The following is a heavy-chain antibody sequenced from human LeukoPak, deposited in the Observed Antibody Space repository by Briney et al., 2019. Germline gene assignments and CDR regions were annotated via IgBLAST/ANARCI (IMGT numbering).Heavy chain of an antibody. D-gene: IGHD2-15*01. J-gene: IGHJ4*02. Sequence: PGGSLRLSCAASGFTVSSNYMSWVRQAPGKGLEWVSGISGGGDRTFYADSVKGRFTISRDNSKNTLYLQMNSLRAEDTALYYSSKTSGGNYWGQGTLVTVS. V-gene: IGHV3-23*01. CDR3: SKTSGGNY. CDR1: GFTVSSNY. CDR2: ISGGGDRT.